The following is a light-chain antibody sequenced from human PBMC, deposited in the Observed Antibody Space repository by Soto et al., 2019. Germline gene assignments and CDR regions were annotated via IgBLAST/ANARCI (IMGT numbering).Light chain of an antibody. CDR2: DVS. J-gene: IGLJ1*01. V-gene: IGLV2-14*01. CDR1: SSDVGGYNY. CDR3: CSYAGSGTFPYV. Sequence: QSVLTQPASVSGSPGQSITISCTGTSSDVGGYNYVSWYQQHPGKAPKLMIYDVSNRPSGVSNRFSGSKSGNTASLTISGLQAEDEADYYCCSYAGSGTFPYVFGTGTKVTVL.